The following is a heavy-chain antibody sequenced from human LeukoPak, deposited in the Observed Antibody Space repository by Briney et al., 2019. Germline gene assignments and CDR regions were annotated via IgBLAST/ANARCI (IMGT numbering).Heavy chain of an antibody. CDR3: AKDRNRYKAYYGMDV. D-gene: IGHD1-20*01. Sequence: AGRSLRLSCAASGFTFSSYGMHWVRQAPGKGLEWVAVISYDGSNKYYADSVKGRFTISRDNSKNTLYLQMNSLRAEDTAVYHCAKDRNRYKAYYGMDVWGQGTTVTVSS. J-gene: IGHJ6*02. V-gene: IGHV3-30*18. CDR2: ISYDGSNK. CDR1: GFTFSSYG.